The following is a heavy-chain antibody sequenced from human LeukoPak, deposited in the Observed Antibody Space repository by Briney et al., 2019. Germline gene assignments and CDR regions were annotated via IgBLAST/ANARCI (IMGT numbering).Heavy chain of an antibody. D-gene: IGHD6-13*01. CDR1: GFTVSSNY. V-gene: IGHV3-53*01. Sequence: GVALRLSCAASGFTVSSNYMSWVRQAPGKGLEWVSVIYSGGSTYYADSVKGRFTISRDNSKNTLYLQMNSLRAENTAVYYCARGLGSWSELAYWGQGTLVTVSS. J-gene: IGHJ4*02. CDR2: IYSGGST. CDR3: ARGLGSWSELAY.